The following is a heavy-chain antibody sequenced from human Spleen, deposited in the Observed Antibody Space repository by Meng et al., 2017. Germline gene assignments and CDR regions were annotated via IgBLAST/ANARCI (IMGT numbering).Heavy chain of an antibody. J-gene: IGHJ4*02. CDR3: TTGPFDY. CDR2: IRSNTNSGAT. V-gene: IGHV3-15*01. Sequence: EVQLVESGGGWVKPGGSLRLSCAASGFNFSNAWMNWVRQTPGKGLEWVGRIRSNTNSGATDYAKPVRARFTISRDDSTNTLFLQMYNLQIDDTAIYYCTTGPFDYWGQGTLVTVSS. CDR1: GFNFSNAW.